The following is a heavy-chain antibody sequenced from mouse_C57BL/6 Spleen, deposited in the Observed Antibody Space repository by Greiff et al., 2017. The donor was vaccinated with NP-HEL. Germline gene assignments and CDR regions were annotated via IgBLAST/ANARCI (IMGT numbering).Heavy chain of an antibody. CDR3: AEAGLYYYAMDY. CDR2: IYPGSGST. J-gene: IGHJ4*01. Sequence: VQLQQPGAELVKPGASVKMSCKASGYTFTSYWITWVKQRPGQGLEWIGDIYPGSGSTNYYEKFKSKATLTVDTSSSTAYMQLSSLTSEDSAVYYCAEAGLYYYAMDYWGQGTSVTVSS. D-gene: IGHD3-1*01. V-gene: IGHV1-55*01. CDR1: GYTFTSYW.